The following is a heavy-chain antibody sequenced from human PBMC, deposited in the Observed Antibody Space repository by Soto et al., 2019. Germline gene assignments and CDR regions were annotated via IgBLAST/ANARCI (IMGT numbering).Heavy chain of an antibody. V-gene: IGHV3-30-3*01. Sequence: QVQLVESGGGVVQPGRSLRLSCAASGFTVSSYAMHWVRQAPGKGLEWVSVISYDGSNKYYADSVKGRFTISRDNSKNTLDLQMNSLSAEDTAVYYCARRPVGIAVAGDNWFDPWGQGTLVTVSS. J-gene: IGHJ5*02. CDR3: ARRPVGIAVAGDNWFDP. CDR1: GFTVSSYA. CDR2: ISYDGSNK. D-gene: IGHD6-19*01.